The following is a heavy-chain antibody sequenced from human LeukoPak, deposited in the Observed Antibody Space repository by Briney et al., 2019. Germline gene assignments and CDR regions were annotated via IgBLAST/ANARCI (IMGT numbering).Heavy chain of an antibody. CDR1: GLTPADYG. J-gene: IGHJ5*02. CDR2: IDWSGEST. V-gene: IGHV3-20*04. Sequence: GGSLRLSCAASGLTPADYGMSWVRQAPGKGLEWVSGIDWSGESTGYADSVKGRFTISRDNAANVLYLQMNGLRAEDTALYYCARDLSASWYSLGSWGRGTLVTVSS. D-gene: IGHD2-2*01. CDR3: ARDLSASWYSLGS.